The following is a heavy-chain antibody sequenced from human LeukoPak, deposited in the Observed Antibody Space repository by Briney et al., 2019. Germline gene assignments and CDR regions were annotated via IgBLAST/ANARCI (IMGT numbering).Heavy chain of an antibody. D-gene: IGHD3-10*01. CDR2: VYYSGTT. J-gene: IGHJ4*02. CDR3: ARQFASGSYNY. V-gene: IGHV4-39*01. CDR1: GVSISSSSDY. Sequence: PSETLSLTCAVSGVSISSSSDYWGWIRQPPGKGLEWIANVYYSGTTYYNPSLKSRATISVDTSKNQVSLSLNSVTAADTAVYYCARQFASGSYNYWGQGTLVTVSS.